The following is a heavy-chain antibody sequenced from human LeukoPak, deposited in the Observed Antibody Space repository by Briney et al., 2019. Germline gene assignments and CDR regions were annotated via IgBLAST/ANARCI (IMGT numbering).Heavy chain of an antibody. Sequence: SETLSLTCTVSGGSISSYYWSWIRQPPGKGLEWIGYIYTSGSTNYNPSPKSRVTISVDTSKNQFSLKPSSATAADTAVYYCARLVVPRQYNWFDPWGQGTLVTVSS. CDR1: GGSISSYY. J-gene: IGHJ5*02. CDR2: IYTSGST. D-gene: IGHD2-8*02. V-gene: IGHV4-4*09. CDR3: ARLVVPRQYNWFDP.